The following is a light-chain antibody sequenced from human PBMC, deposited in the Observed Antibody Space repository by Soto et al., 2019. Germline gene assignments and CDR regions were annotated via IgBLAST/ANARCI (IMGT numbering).Light chain of an antibody. V-gene: IGKV3-20*01. CDR2: GAS. CDR1: QSVRSSY. Sequence: EIVLTQSPGTLSLSPGERATLSCRASQSVRSSYLGWYQQKPGQAPRLLIYGASHRATGIPDRFSGSGSGINFTLSVSRLEREDFAVYDCHQYVRSPMSTFGQGTNLQIK. CDR3: HQYVRSPMST. J-gene: IGKJ2*01.